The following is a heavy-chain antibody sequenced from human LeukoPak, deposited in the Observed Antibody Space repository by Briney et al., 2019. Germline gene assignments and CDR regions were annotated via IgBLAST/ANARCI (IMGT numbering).Heavy chain of an antibody. CDR2: ISGSGGST. V-gene: IGHV3-23*01. CDR3: TRGCSGGSCYSAPLIGMDV. CDR1: GFTFSSYA. Sequence: GGSLRLSCAASGFTFSSYAMSWVRQAPGKGLEWVSAISGSGGSTYYADSVKGRFTISRDNSKNTLYLQMNSLKTEDTAVYYCTRGCSGGSCYSAPLIGMDVWGKGTTVTVSS. J-gene: IGHJ6*04. D-gene: IGHD2-15*01.